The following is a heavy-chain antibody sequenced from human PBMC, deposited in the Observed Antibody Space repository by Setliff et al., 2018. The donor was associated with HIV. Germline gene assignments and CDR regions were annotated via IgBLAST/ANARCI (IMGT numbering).Heavy chain of an antibody. CDR2: IIPIFGTA. J-gene: IGHJ4*02. Sequence: ASVKVSCKASGGTFSSYAISWVRQAPGQGLEWMGGIIPIFGTANYAQKFQGRVTITADESTSTAYMEPSSLRSEDTAVYYCATPRIEGQQLDFDYWGQGTLVTVSS. CDR1: GGTFSSYA. D-gene: IGHD6-13*01. CDR3: ATPRIEGQQLDFDY. V-gene: IGHV1-69*13.